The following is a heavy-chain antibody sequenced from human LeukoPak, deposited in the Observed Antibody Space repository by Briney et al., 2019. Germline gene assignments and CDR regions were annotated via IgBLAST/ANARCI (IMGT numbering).Heavy chain of an antibody. J-gene: IGHJ4*02. Sequence: PGGSLRLSCAASGFTFSSYGMHWVRQAPGKGLEWVAVISYDGSNKYYADSVKGRFTISRDNSKNTLYLQMNSLRAEDTAVYYCAKDDYGGNGLDYWGQGTLVTVSS. V-gene: IGHV3-30*18. D-gene: IGHD4-23*01. CDR2: ISYDGSNK. CDR3: AKDDYGGNGLDY. CDR1: GFTFSSYG.